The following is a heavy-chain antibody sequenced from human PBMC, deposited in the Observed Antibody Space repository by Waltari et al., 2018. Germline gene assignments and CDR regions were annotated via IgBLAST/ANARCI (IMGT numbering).Heavy chain of an antibody. CDR1: GYTFTSSG. CDR3: ARSIAVAGREYYYYGMDV. D-gene: IGHD6-19*01. J-gene: IGHJ6*02. Sequence: QVQLVQSGAAVKKPGASVKVSCKASGYTFTSSGISWVRQAPGQGLEWMGWISAYNGNTNYAQKLQGRVTMTTDTSTSTAYMELRSLRSDDTAVYYCARSIAVAGREYYYYGMDVWGQGTTVTVSS. V-gene: IGHV1-18*04. CDR2: ISAYNGNT.